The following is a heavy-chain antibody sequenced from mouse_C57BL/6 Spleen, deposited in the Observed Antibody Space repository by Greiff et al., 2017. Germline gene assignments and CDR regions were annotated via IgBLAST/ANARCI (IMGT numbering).Heavy chain of an antibody. CDR1: GYTFTSYW. Sequence: QVQLQQPGAELVKPGASVKLSCKASGYTFTSYWMQWVKQKPGQGLEWIGEIDPSDSYTNYNQKFKGKATLTVDTSSSTAYMQLSSLTSEDSAVYYCARCPPRSYFDYWGQGTTLTVSS. CDR2: IDPSDSYT. D-gene: IGHD2-10*02. J-gene: IGHJ2*01. V-gene: IGHV1-50*01. CDR3: ARCPPRSYFDY.